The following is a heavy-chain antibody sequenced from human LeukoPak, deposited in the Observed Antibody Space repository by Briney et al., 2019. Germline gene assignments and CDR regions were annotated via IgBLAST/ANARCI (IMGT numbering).Heavy chain of an antibody. CDR2: IIPIFGTA. J-gene: IGHJ5*02. CDR3: AIVATMTGRWFDP. D-gene: IGHD5-12*01. V-gene: IGHV1-69*13. CDR1: GGTFISYA. Sequence: ASVKVSCKASGGTFISYAISWVRQAPGQGLEWMGGIIPIFGTANYAQKFQGRVTITADESTSTAYMELSSLRSEDTAVYYCAIVATMTGRWFDPWGQGTLVTVSS.